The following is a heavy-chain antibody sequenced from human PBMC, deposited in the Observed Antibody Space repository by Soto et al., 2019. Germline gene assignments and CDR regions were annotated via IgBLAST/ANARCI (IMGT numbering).Heavy chain of an antibody. V-gene: IGHV4-30-4*01. CDR1: GGSISSGDYS. CDR3: ARERPDGARLDP. J-gene: IGHJ5*02. Sequence: SETLSLTCTVSGGSISSGDYSWSWFRQPPGKGLEWIGYIYHSGSTYYNPSLKSRVTISVNTSKNQFSLKLSSVTAADTAVYYCARERPDGARLDPWGQGTLVTVS. CDR2: IYHSGST. D-gene: IGHD6-6*01.